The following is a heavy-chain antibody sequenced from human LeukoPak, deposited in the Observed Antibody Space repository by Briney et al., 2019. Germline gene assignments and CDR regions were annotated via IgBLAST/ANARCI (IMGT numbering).Heavy chain of an antibody. CDR1: GFTGSNNY. CDR2: IHSSGGT. D-gene: IGHD4-17*01. V-gene: IGHV3-53*01. J-gene: IGHJ5*02. CDR3: IVFGDSNH. Sequence: GGSLRLSCAASGFTGSNNYMSWVRQAPGKGLEWVSAIHSSGGTYYADSVKGRFTISRDTSKNTLYLQVNSLRVEDTAVYYCIVFGDSNHWGQGTLVTVSS.